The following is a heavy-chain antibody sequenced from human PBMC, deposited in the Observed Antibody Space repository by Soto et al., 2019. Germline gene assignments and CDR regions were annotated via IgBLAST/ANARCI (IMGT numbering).Heavy chain of an antibody. J-gene: IGHJ6*03. CDR1: GGTFSSYT. Sequence: QVQLVQSGAEVKKPGSSVKVSCKASGGTFSSYTISWVRQAPGQGLEWMGRIIPILGIANYAQKFQGRVTITADKSTSTAYMELSSLRSEDTAVYYCARGYEYYYYYNYMDVWGKGTTVTVSS. CDR2: IIPILGIA. V-gene: IGHV1-69*02. CDR3: ARGYEYYYYYNYMDV. D-gene: IGHD6-13*01.